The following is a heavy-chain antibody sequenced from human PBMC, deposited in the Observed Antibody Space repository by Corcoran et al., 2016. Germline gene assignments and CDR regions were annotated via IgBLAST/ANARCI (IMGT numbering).Heavy chain of an antibody. CDR1: GFTFRTYA. J-gene: IGHJ4*02. Sequence: QVHLVDSGGGVVQPGRSLRLSCAASGFTFRTYAMHWVRQAPGKGLEWVAFIWADGSNQQYADSVKGRFTISRDNFKNTVYLQMDSLRVEETAVYYWAGDPPSSGWAFAYWGQGTLVTVSS. D-gene: IGHD6-19*01. CDR3: AGDPPSSGWAFAY. CDR2: IWADGSNQ. V-gene: IGHV3-33*01.